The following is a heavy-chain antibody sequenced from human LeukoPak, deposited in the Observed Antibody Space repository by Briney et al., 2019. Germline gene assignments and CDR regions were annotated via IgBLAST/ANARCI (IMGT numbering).Heavy chain of an antibody. V-gene: IGHV3-7*01. CDR2: INKDGSEK. Sequence: PGGSLRLSCAASQFIFRDYWMSWVRQAPGMGLGWVANINKDGSEKYYVDSVKGRFTISRDNAKNSLFLEMNSLRAEDTAVYYCATDGSSFDYWGQGTLVTVSS. D-gene: IGHD2-15*01. CDR1: QFIFRDYW. J-gene: IGHJ4*02. CDR3: ATDGSSFDY.